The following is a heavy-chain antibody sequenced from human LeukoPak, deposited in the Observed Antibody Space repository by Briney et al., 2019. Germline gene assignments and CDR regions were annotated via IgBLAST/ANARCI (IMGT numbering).Heavy chain of an antibody. CDR1: GFTFNNYV. V-gene: IGHV3-30*18. CDR2: ISYDGSNK. Sequence: GGSLRLSCAASGFTFNNYVMSWVRQAPGKGLEWVAVISYDGSNKYYADSVKGRFTISRDNSKNTLYLQMNSLRAEDTAVYYCAKSIRYRRIMITFGGVIVMPDLDYWGQGTLVTVSS. J-gene: IGHJ4*02. CDR3: AKSIRYRRIMITFGGVIVMPDLDY. D-gene: IGHD3-16*02.